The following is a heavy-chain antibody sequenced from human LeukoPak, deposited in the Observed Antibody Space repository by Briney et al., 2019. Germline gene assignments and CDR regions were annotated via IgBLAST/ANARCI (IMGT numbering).Heavy chain of an antibody. V-gene: IGHV1-2*02. CDR2: INPNNGGT. Sequence: GASVKVSCKASGYTFTGYYMHWVRQAPGQGLEWMGWINPNNGGTNYAQKLQGRVTMTTDTSTSTAYMELRSLRSDDTAVYYCARTPSRVPLPYYYYMDVWGKGTTVTVSS. CDR1: GYTFTGYY. J-gene: IGHJ6*03. CDR3: ARTPSRVPLPYYYYMDV. D-gene: IGHD3-10*01.